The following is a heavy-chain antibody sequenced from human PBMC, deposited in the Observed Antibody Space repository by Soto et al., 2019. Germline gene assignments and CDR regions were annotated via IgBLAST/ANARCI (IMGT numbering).Heavy chain of an antibody. CDR3: AKDSLPWIQLWDYYYYYMDV. V-gene: IGHV3-23*01. CDR2: ISGSGGST. D-gene: IGHD5-18*01. J-gene: IGHJ6*03. Sequence: GESLKISCAASGFTFSSYAMSWVRQAPGKGLEWVSAISGSGGSTYYADSVKGRFTISRDNSKITLDLQMNSLRAEDTAVYYCAKDSLPWIQLWDYYYYYMDVWGKGTTVTVSS. CDR1: GFTFSSYA.